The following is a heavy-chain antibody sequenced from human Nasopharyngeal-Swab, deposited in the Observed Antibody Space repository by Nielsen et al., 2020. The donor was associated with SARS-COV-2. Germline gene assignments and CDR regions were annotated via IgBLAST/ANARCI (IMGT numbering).Heavy chain of an antibody. J-gene: IGHJ4*02. V-gene: IGHV4-39*07. CDR2: IYYSGST. D-gene: IGHD3-3*01. Sequence: SETLSLTCTVSGGSISSSSYYWGWIRQHPGKGLEWIGSIYYSGSTYYNPSLKSQVTISVDTPKNQFSLKLSSVTAADTAVYYCARSLLRFLEWTNFDYWGQGTLVTVSS. CDR3: ARSLLRFLEWTNFDY. CDR1: GGSISSSSYY.